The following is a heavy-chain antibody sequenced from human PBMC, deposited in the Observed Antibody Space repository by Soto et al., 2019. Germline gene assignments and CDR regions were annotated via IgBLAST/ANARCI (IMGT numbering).Heavy chain of an antibody. J-gene: IGHJ4*02. V-gene: IGHV1-24*01. CDR3: ATGYQGLRDESY. Sequence: QVQLVQSGAEVKKPGASVKVSCKVSGYSLTELSMQWVRQAPGKGLEWMGGVDPADGEAIYARKFRGRVTMTEDTSTDTAYMELSSLRSEDTAVYYCATGYQGLRDESYWGQGTLVTVS. CDR1: GYSLTELS. CDR2: VDPADGEA. D-gene: IGHD6-25*01.